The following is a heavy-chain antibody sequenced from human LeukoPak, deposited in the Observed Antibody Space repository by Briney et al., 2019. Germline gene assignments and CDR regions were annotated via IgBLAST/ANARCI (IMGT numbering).Heavy chain of an antibody. CDR3: ARRGGSPLGAFDI. D-gene: IGHD1-26*01. Sequence: SETLSLTCTVSGGSISSYYWSWIRQPPGKGLEWIGCIYTSGSTNYNPSLKSRVTMSVDTSKNQFSLKLSSVTAADTAVYYCARRGGSPLGAFDIWGQGTKVTVSS. J-gene: IGHJ3*02. CDR2: IYTSGST. V-gene: IGHV4-4*07. CDR1: GGSISSYY.